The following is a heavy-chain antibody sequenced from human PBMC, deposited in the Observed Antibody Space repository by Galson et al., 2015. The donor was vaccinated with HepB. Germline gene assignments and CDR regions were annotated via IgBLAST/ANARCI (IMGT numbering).Heavy chain of an antibody. CDR3: ARHRGGSGWYFDL. Sequence: QSGAEVKKPGESLKISCKGSGYSFTLYWIGWVRQMPGQGLELMGTIYPGDSDTRYNPSFQGQVTISADKSINTAYLQWNSLKASDTAMYYCARHRGGSGWYFDLWGRGTLVTVSS. CDR2: IYPGDSDT. J-gene: IGHJ2*01. D-gene: IGHD3-10*01. V-gene: IGHV5-51*01. CDR1: GYSFTLYW.